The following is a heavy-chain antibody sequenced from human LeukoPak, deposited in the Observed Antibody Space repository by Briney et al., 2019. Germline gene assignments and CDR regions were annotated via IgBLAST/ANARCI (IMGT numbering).Heavy chain of an antibody. Sequence: GGSLSLSCAASGFSVSRYSVSWVRQAPGKGLEWVSAISGSGGSTYYAASGKGRFTIARDNSKSSICLQTDSLTAAGPALYYSAKPAPFIVVVTAIYVYWGQGTLVTVSS. D-gene: IGHD2-21*02. CDR2: ISGSGGST. J-gene: IGHJ4*02. CDR1: GFSVSRYS. CDR3: AKPAPFIVVVTAIYVY. V-gene: IGHV3-23*01.